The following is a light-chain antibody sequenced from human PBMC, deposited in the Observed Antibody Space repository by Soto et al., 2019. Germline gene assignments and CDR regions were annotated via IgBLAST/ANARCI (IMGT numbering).Light chain of an antibody. CDR1: QGIATW. J-gene: IGKJ4*01. Sequence: DIQMTQSPSTVSASVGDRVTFTCRASQGIATWLAWYQQKPGKTPKLLIYAASSLQSGIPSRFSGSGSGTDFTLTINNLQPGDFATYYCQQTDSFPLTFGGGTKVEIK. CDR2: AAS. V-gene: IGKV1-12*01. CDR3: QQTDSFPLT.